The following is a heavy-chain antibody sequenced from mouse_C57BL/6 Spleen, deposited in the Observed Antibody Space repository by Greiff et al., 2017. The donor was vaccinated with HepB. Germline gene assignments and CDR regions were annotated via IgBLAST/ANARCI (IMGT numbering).Heavy chain of an antibody. J-gene: IGHJ4*01. CDR3: ARGRGSSAYYYAMDY. V-gene: IGHV1-69*01. D-gene: IGHD1-1*01. CDR1: GYTFTSYW. CDR2: IDPSDSYT. Sequence: QVQLQQPGAELVMPGASVKLSCKASGYTFTSYWMHWVEQRPGQGLEWIGEIDPSDSYTNYNQKFKGKSTLTVDKSSSTAYMQLSSLTSEDSAVYYCARGRGSSAYYYAMDYWGQGTSVTVSS.